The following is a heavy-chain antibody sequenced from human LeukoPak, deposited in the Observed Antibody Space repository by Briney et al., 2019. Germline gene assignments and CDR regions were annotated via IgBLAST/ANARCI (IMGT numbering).Heavy chain of an antibody. CDR1: GYTFPDYY. Sequence: SVKVSCKASGYTFPDYYMHWVRPAPGQGLDWMGWINPNSCGTNYAQKFQGRVTMTRDTSISTAYMELSRLRSDDTAVYYCARDPDCSGGSCYSEDWFDPWGQGTLVTVSS. CDR3: ARDPDCSGGSCYSEDWFDP. V-gene: IGHV1-2*02. D-gene: IGHD2-15*01. J-gene: IGHJ5*02. CDR2: INPNSCGT.